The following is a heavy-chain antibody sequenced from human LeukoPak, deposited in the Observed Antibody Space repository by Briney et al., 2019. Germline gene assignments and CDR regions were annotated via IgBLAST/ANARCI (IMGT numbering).Heavy chain of an antibody. CDR3: ARERWDYSIDY. Sequence: PGGSLRLSCAASGFTFSSYSMNWVRQAPGKGLEWVSYISSSSSTIYYADSVKGRFTISRDNAKNLPYLQMNSLRAEDTAVYYCARERWDYSIDYWGQGTLVTASS. CDR1: GFTFSSYS. CDR2: ISSSSSTI. V-gene: IGHV3-48*01. D-gene: IGHD4-11*01. J-gene: IGHJ4*02.